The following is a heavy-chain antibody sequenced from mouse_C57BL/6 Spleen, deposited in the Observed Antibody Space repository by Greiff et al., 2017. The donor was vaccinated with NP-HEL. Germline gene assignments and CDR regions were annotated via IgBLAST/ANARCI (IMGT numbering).Heavy chain of an antibody. J-gene: IGHJ1*03. CDR3: VRRGGSSYWYFDV. CDR2: IYPGDGDT. Sequence: QVQLQQSGAELVKPGASVKISCKASGYAFSSYWMNWVKQRPGKGLEWIGQIYPGDGDTNYNGKFKGKATLTADKSSSTAYMQLSSLTSEDSAVYFCVRRGGSSYWYFDVWGTGTTVTVSS. CDR1: GYAFSSYW. V-gene: IGHV1-80*01. D-gene: IGHD1-1*01.